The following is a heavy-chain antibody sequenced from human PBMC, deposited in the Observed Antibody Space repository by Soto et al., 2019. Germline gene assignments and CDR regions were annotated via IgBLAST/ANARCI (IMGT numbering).Heavy chain of an antibody. CDR3: AGRGLSSPSPFRNPSYGMAV. CDR2: MNPNSGNT. D-gene: IGHD6-6*01. Sequence: QVQLVQSGAEVKKPGASVKVSCKASGYTFTSYDINWVRQATGQGLEWMGWMNPNSGNTDYAQKFQGRVTMTRNTPISTANMELTSLRSEDTAVYYWAGRGLSSPSPFRNPSYGMAVGGQGTPVTASS. J-gene: IGHJ6*02. CDR1: GYTFTSYD. V-gene: IGHV1-8*01.